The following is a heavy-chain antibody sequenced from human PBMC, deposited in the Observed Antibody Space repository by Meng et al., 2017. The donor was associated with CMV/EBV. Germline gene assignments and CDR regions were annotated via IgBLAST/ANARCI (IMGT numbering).Heavy chain of an antibody. CDR3: ARIGYYTIFGNYYGMDV. J-gene: IGHJ6*02. CDR2: ISAYNGNT. Sequence: ASVKVSCKASGYTFTSYGISWVRQAPGQGLEWMGWISAYNGNTNYAQKLRGRVTMTTDTSTSTAYMELRSLRSDDTAVYYCARIGYYTIFGNYYGMDVWGQGTTVTVSS. V-gene: IGHV1-18*01. D-gene: IGHD3-3*01. CDR1: GYTFTSYG.